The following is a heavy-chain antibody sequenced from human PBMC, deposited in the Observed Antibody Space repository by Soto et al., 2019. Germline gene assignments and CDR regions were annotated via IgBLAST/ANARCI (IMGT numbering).Heavy chain of an antibody. Sequence: QVQLVQSGAEVKKPGASVKVSCKASGYTFTGYYMHWVRQAPGQGLEWMGWINPNSGGTNYAQKFQGWATMTRDTSINPAYMVLSRLRADDTAVYYCARFRPKTANDSSGYCDAFDIWGQGTMVTVSS. V-gene: IGHV1-2*04. J-gene: IGHJ3*02. CDR3: ARFRPKTANDSSGYCDAFDI. D-gene: IGHD3-22*01. CDR1: GYTFTGYY. CDR2: INPNSGGT.